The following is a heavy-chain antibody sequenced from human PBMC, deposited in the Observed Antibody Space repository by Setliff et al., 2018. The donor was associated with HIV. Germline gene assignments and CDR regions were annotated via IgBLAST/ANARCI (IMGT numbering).Heavy chain of an antibody. V-gene: IGHV4-61*02. CDR2: IYTSGST. J-gene: IGHJ4*02. CDR1: GVSISSGTYY. D-gene: IGHD3-10*01. Sequence: SETLSLTCTVSGVSISSGTYYWSWVRQPAGKGLEWIGRIYTSGSTSYSPPLKSRVTISVDTSKNQFSLKLKSVTAADTALYYCARLVRGGSGHYFDYWGQGKLVTVSS. CDR3: ARLVRGGSGHYFDY.